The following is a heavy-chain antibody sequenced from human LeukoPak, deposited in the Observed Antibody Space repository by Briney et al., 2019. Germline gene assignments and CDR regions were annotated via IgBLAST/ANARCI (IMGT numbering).Heavy chain of an antibody. Sequence: GGSLRLSCAASGFTFDDYAMHWVRQAPGKGLEWVSGLSGNSGSIGYADSVKGRFTISRDNANNSLYLQMNSLRAEDTALYYCVKDICRIATRLGGGFQVRGQATLVTVSS. CDR3: VKDICRIATRLGGGFQV. D-gene: IGHD6-6*01. CDR2: LSGNSGSI. J-gene: IGHJ1*01. V-gene: IGHV3-9*01. CDR1: GFTFDDYA.